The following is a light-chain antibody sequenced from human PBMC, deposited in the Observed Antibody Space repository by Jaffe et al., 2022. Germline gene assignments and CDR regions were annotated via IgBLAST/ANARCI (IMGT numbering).Light chain of an antibody. V-gene: IGLV3-19*01. CDR1: SLRSYY. J-gene: IGLJ2*01. CDR3: NSRDSSGNYVV. CDR2: GKN. Sequence: SSELTQDPAVSVALGQTVRITCQGDSLRSYYAGWYQQKPGQAPVLVIYGKNNRPSGIPDRFSGSSSGNTASLTITGAQAEDEADYYCNSRDSSGNYVVFGGGTKLTVL.